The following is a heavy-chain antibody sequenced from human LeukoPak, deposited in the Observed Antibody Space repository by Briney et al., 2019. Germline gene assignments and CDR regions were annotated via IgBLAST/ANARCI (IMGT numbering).Heavy chain of an antibody. J-gene: IGHJ4*02. D-gene: IGHD5-18*01. CDR2: VSYDASNK. Sequence: GRSLRLSCAASGFTFSRYGMHWVRQTPGKGLEGVAVVSYDASNKYYADSVKGRFTISRDNSKNTLYRQMNSLRAEDTAVYYCAKSHGYSYGFDYWGQGTLVTVSS. CDR3: AKSHGYSYGFDY. V-gene: IGHV3-30*18. CDR1: GFTFSRYG.